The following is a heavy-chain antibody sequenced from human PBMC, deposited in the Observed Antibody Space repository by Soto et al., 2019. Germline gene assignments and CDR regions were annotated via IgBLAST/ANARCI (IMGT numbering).Heavy chain of an antibody. J-gene: IGHJ4*02. Sequence: GXSLRLSCAASGFNFSSYGMQWVRQAPGKGLEWVAVISYDGSSKYYADSVKDRFTISRDNSKSTLYLQMNSLGADDTAVYYCVAGQYFFDYFGQGTLVTVSS. CDR3: VAGQYFFDY. CDR2: ISYDGSSK. D-gene: IGHD6-19*01. V-gene: IGHV3-30*03. CDR1: GFNFSSYG.